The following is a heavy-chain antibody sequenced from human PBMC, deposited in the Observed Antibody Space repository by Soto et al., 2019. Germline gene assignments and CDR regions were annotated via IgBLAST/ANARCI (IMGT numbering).Heavy chain of an antibody. CDR2: SNPSVGST. Sequence: QVQLVQSGAEVRKPGASVTVSCKASGYTFTHYYVYWVRQAPGQGLGWMGISNPSVGSTSYAQNYQGRVTLTRDTSTKTAYMALSRLRAEDSAMYYCVREVGDSSVDYWGQGTLVSVSS. J-gene: IGHJ4*02. CDR1: GYTFTHYY. CDR3: VREVGDSSVDY. V-gene: IGHV1-46*01. D-gene: IGHD6-19*01.